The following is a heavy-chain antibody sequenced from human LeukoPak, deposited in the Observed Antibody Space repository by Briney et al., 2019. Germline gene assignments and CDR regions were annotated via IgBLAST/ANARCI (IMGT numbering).Heavy chain of an antibody. J-gene: IGHJ4*02. V-gene: IGHV4-59*01. CDR2: IYYSGST. D-gene: IGHD3-9*01. CDR3: ARTSAWLERRVFDY. Sequence: SETLSLTCTVSGGSISSYYWSWIRQPPGKGLEWIGYIYYSGSTNYNPSLKSRVTISVDTSKNRFSLKLSSVTAADTAVYYCARTSAWLERRVFDYWGQGTLVTVSS. CDR1: GGSISSYY.